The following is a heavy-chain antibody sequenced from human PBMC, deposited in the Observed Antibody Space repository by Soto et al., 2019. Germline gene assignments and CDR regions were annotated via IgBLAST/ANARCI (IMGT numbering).Heavy chain of an antibody. J-gene: IGHJ6*02. Sequence: LSLTCTVSGGSISSGGYYWSWIRQHPGKGLEWIGYIYYSGSTDYNPSLKSRVTISVDTSKNQFSLKLSSVTAADTAVYYCARASITGTTPPYYYYGMDVWGQGTTVTAP. CDR3: ARASITGTTPPYYYYGMDV. V-gene: IGHV4-31*03. CDR2: IYYSGST. D-gene: IGHD1-7*01. CDR1: GGSISSGGYY.